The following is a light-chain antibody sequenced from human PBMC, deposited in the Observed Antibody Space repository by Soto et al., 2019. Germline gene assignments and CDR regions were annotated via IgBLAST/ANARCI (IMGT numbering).Light chain of an antibody. CDR1: SSNIGKNA. J-gene: IGLJ3*02. V-gene: IGLV1-36*01. Sequence: QSVLTQPPSVSEAPRQRVTISCSGNSSNIGKNAVNWYQHLPGKAPKLLIYYDDLLPSGVSDRFSGSKSGTSASLAISGLQSDVEGDYYCAAWDDSLNVVLFGGGTKLTVL. CDR3: AAWDDSLNVVL. CDR2: YDD.